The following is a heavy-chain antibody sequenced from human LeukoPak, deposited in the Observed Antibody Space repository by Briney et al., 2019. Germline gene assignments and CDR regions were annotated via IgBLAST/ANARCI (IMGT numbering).Heavy chain of an antibody. CDR2: ISSSSSYI. D-gene: IGHD2-2*01. J-gene: IGHJ5*02. CDR1: GFTFSSYS. CDR3: ASDIVVVPAAMGGNWFDP. V-gene: IGHV3-21*01. Sequence: GGSLRLSCAASGFTFSSYSMNWVRQAPGKGLEWVSSISSSSSYIYYADSVKGRFTISRDNAKNSLSLQMNSLRAEDTAVYYCASDIVVVPAAMGGNWFDPWGQGTLVTVSS.